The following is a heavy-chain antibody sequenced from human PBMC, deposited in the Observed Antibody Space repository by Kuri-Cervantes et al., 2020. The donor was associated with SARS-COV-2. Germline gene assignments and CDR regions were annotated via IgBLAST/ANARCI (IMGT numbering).Heavy chain of an antibody. CDR1: GFTFDAYG. V-gene: IGHV3-20*04. CDR3: ASLYWLEDIVVVPAADHYYYYMDV. D-gene: IGHD2-2*01. CDR2: INWNGGST. Sequence: GGSLRLSCAASGFTFDAYGMSWVRQAPGKGLEWVSGINWNGGSTGYADSVKGRFTISRDNAKNSLYLQMNSLRAEDTAVYYCASLYWLEDIVVVPAADHYYYYMDVWGEGTTVTVSS. J-gene: IGHJ6*03.